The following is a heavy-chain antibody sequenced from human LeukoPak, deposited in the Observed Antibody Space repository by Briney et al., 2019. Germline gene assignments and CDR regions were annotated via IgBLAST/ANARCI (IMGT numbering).Heavy chain of an antibody. D-gene: IGHD5-12*01. CDR2: INPNSGGT. Sequence: ASVKVSCKASGYTFTGYYMYWVRQAPGQGLEWMGWINPNSGGTNYAQKFQGRVTMTRDTSISTAYMELSRLRSDDTAVYYCARLVASSLGYFDYWGQGTLVTVSS. CDR3: ARLVASSLGYFDY. J-gene: IGHJ4*02. V-gene: IGHV1-2*02. CDR1: GYTFTGYY.